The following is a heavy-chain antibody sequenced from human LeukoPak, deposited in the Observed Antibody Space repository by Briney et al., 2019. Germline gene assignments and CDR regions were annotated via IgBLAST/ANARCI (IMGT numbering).Heavy chain of an antibody. CDR3: VRQMIRFWFDP. CDR1: GFTFSSYG. V-gene: IGHV3-48*04. CDR2: ISSSSSTI. Sequence: GGSLRLSCAASGFTFSSYGMTWVRQAPGKGLEWVSYISSSSSTIYYADSVKGRFTISRDNAKNSLFLQMNSLRAEDTAVYYCVRQMIRFWFDPWGQGTLVTVSS. D-gene: IGHD3-16*01. J-gene: IGHJ5*02.